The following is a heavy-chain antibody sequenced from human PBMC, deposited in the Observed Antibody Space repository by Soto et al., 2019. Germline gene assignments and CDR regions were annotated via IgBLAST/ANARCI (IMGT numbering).Heavy chain of an antibody. CDR3: ARGVVDTAMVIDY. Sequence: EVQLVESGGDLVQPGGSLRLSCAASGFTFSSYSMNWVRQAPGKGLEWVSYISSSSSTIHYADSVKGRFTISRDNAKNSLYLQMTSLRDEDTAVYYCARGVVDTAMVIDYWGQGTLVTVSS. CDR2: ISSSSSTI. D-gene: IGHD5-18*01. CDR1: GFTFSSYS. J-gene: IGHJ4*02. V-gene: IGHV3-48*02.